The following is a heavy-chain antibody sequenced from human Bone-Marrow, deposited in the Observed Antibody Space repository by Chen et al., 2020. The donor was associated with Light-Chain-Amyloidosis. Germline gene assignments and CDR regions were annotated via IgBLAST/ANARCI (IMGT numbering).Heavy chain of an antibody. J-gene: IGHJ4*02. D-gene: IGHD6-6*01. CDR2: LSYDGNSK. V-gene: IGHV3-30-3*01. CDR1: GFTFSNYG. Sequence: QVQLVESGGGVVKPGRSLRLSCAASGFTFSNYGMHWVRQTPGKGLEWVAVLSYDGNSKYYADSVKGRFTISRDSSKNTLYLQMNSLRAEDTAVYYCARVSFERGGPARPPGDSWGQGTLVTVSS. CDR3: ARVSFERGGPARPPGDS.